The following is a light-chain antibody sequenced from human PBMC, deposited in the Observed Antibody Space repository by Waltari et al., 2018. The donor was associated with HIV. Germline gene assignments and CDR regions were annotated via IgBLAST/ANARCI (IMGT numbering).Light chain of an antibody. Sequence: IVLTQSPLVLPVTRGEPASISCRSSQSLLTSDEYTCLNWYLQKPGPSPRLLIFLNSNRASGVPDRFSGSRSGTDFTLRIARVEAEDVGIYYCMQTLQAPWTFGQGTKVE. J-gene: IGKJ2*02. CDR3: MQTLQAPWT. CDR1: QSLLTSDEYTC. CDR2: LNS. V-gene: IGKV2-28*01.